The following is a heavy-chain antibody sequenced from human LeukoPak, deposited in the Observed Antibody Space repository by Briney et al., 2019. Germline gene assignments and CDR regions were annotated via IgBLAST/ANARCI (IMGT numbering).Heavy chain of an antibody. V-gene: IGHV3-21*06. D-gene: IGHD3-10*01. CDR3: TRDLPVPSLVRGIIIYGLIDY. CDR2: ISPDGETT. CDR1: GYTFSSYS. Sequence: GGSLRLSCAASGYTFSSYSINWVRQAPGKGLEWVSSISPDGETTYHADSVKGRFTTSRDNAKSSLYLQMNSLRAEDTALYYCTRDLPVPSLVRGIIIYGLIDYWGQGTLVTVSS. J-gene: IGHJ4*02.